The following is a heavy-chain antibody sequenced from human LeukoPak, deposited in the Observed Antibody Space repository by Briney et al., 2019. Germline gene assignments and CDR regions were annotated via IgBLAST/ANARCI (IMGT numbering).Heavy chain of an antibody. Sequence: GGALRLSCAASGFTFSSYWMSWVRQAPGKGLEWVANIKQDGSEKYYVDSVKGRFTISRDNAKNSLYLQMNSLRAEGTAVYYCARDGDFWSGYYIDYWGQGTLVTVSS. CDR2: IKQDGSEK. J-gene: IGHJ4*02. D-gene: IGHD3-3*01. CDR1: GFTFSSYW. V-gene: IGHV3-7*01. CDR3: ARDGDFWSGYYIDY.